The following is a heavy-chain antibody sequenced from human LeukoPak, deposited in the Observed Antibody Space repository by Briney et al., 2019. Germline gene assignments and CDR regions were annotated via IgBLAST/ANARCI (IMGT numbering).Heavy chain of an antibody. Sequence: HTGGSLRLSCAASGFTFSNYWMSWVRQAPGKGLEWVASIHQHGNEKYFVDSVRGRFTISRDNAKNSLYLQMSSLRAEDTAVYYWATLNGPLFEYWGQGTLVTVSS. CDR2: IHQHGNEK. D-gene: IGHD2-8*01. V-gene: IGHV3-7*01. J-gene: IGHJ4*02. CDR3: ATLNGPLFEY. CDR1: GFTFSNYW.